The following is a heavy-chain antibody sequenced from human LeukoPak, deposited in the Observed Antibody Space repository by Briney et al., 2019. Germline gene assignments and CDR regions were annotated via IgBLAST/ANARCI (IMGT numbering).Heavy chain of an antibody. CDR3: ARGVYCSSTSCFREVFRYYYYYMDV. J-gene: IGHJ6*03. D-gene: IGHD2-2*01. CDR1: GFTFSSYA. Sequence: GGSLRLSCAASGFTFSSYAMHWVRQAPGKGLEYVSAISSNGVSTYYANSVKGRFTISRDNSKNTLYLQMGSLRAEDMAVYYCARGVYCSSTSCFREVFRYYYYYMDVWGKGTTVTVSS. CDR2: ISSNGVST. V-gene: IGHV3-64*01.